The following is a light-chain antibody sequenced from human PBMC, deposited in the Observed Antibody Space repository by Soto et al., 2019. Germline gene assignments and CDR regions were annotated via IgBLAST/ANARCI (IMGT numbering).Light chain of an antibody. J-gene: IGLJ2*01. CDR2: EVT. CDR3: SSYTSSTTVI. CDR1: SSDVGDSKY. V-gene: IGLV2-14*01. Sequence: QSVLTQPASVSGSPGQSITISCTGTSSDVGDSKYVSWYQQHPADAPKLLIYEVTNRPSGISNRFSGSKSGNTASLTISGLQAEDEADYYCSSYTSSTTVIFGGGTKVTVL.